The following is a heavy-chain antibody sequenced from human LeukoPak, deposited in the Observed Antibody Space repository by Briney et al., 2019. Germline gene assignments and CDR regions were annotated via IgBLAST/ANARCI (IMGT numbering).Heavy chain of an antibody. D-gene: IGHD3-22*01. CDR3: AREVGGYYDSSGSFDY. CDR2: INSDGRRT. J-gene: IGHJ4*02. CDR1: GSSFSRYW. V-gene: IGHV3-74*01. Sequence: GGSLRLSCAASGSSFSRYWMHWVRQAPGKGLVWVSRINSDGRRTSHADSVRGRFTISRDNAKNTVYLQMNSLRTEDTAVYYCAREVGGYYDSSGSFDYWGQGTLVTVPS.